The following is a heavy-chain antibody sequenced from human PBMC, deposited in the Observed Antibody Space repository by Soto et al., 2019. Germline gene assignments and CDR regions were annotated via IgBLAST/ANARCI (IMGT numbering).Heavy chain of an antibody. CDR2: FDPEDGET. Sequence: GASVKVSCKVSGYTLAELSRHWVRQAPGKGLEWMGGFDPEDGETIYAQKFQGRVTMTEDTSTDTAYMELSSLRSEDTAVYYCATANIVATTKNFDYWGQGTLVTVSS. V-gene: IGHV1-24*01. J-gene: IGHJ4*02. CDR3: ATANIVATTKNFDY. CDR1: GYTLAELS. D-gene: IGHD5-12*01.